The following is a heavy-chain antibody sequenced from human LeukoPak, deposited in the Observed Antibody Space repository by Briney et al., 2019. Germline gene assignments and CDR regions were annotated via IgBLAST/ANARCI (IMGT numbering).Heavy chain of an antibody. CDR1: GLTFSTYS. D-gene: IGHD6-19*01. Sequence: AGGSLRLSCAVSGLTFSTYSMTWVRQGPGKGLEWVSSIYNSGAKIFYADSVKGRFTISRDNSKNMLYLQMNSLRVGGTAVYYCAKDVAPDSGWDLDYWGQGTLVTVSS. CDR3: AKDVAPDSGWDLDY. CDR2: IYNSGAKI. V-gene: IGHV3-23*01. J-gene: IGHJ4*02.